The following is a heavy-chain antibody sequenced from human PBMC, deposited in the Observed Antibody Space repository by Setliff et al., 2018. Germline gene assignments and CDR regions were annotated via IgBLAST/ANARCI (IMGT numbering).Heavy chain of an antibody. V-gene: IGHV4-39*01. CDR3: RLAHCNTTSCEEALDF. J-gene: IGHJ4*02. CDR1: GGSISGSHYY. D-gene: IGHD2-2*01. CDR2: TYYNGTA. Sequence: SETLSLTCSVSGGSISGSHYYWVWMRQPPGKRLEWIGSTYYNGTAYYNPSLQSRVAISVDTSKNQFSLNLNSVTAADTAVYYFRLAHCNTTSCEEALDFWSQGTLVTVSS.